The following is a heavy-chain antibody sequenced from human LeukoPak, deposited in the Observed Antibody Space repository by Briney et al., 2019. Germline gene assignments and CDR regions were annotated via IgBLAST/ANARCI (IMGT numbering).Heavy chain of an antibody. V-gene: IGHV4-61*02. D-gene: IGHD1-26*01. CDR1: SGSISSGSYY. Sequence: PSGTLSLTCTVSSGSISSGSYYWSWIRQPAGKELEWIGRISKTGSTSYNPSLMSRVTMSVDTSNNQFSLRLSSATAADTAVYYCGRGVVGATALGYWGQGILVTVAS. J-gene: IGHJ4*02. CDR2: ISKTGST. CDR3: GRGVVGATALGY.